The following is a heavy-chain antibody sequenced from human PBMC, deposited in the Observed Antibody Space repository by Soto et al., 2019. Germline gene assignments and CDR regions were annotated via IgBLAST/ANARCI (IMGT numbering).Heavy chain of an antibody. D-gene: IGHD1-26*01. CDR3: NTYGVGATNSWFDP. J-gene: IGHJ5*01. V-gene: IGHV3-15*01. CDR1: GFIFSNVW. CDR2: IKSKSDDGTT. Sequence: GGSLRLSCAGSGFIFSNVWMNWVRQAPGKGLEWVGHIKSKSDDGTTDYAAPVKGRFTISRDDSKNKLYLEMNSLQSEATALYYCNTYGVGATNSWFDPWGQLTLVTVAS.